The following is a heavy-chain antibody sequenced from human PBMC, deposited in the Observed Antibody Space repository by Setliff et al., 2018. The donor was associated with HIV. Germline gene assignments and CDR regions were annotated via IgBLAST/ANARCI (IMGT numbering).Heavy chain of an antibody. Sequence: ASVKVSCKASGYTFTGYYMHWVRQAPGQGLQWMGWINPNSGGTDSAQKFQDRVTMTRDTSISTAYMELSSLRSDDTAVYYCARKGTYYDSSGRYFDYWGQGTLVTVSS. J-gene: IGHJ4*02. CDR3: ARKGTYYDSSGRYFDY. CDR2: INPNSGGT. D-gene: IGHD3-22*01. CDR1: GYTFTGYY. V-gene: IGHV1-2*02.